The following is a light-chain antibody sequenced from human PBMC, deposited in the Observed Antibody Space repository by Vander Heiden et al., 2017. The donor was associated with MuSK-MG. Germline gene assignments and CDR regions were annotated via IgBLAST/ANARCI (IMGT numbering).Light chain of an antibody. CDR2: DVN. V-gene: IGLV2-14*03. Sequence: QSALTQPASVSGPPGPSIAISCTGTSSDVGAYNYVSWYQQHPGKAPKLIMYDVNNRPSGVSNRFSGSKSGNTASLTISGLQAEDEADYYCTSYTTSSTRVFGGGTRLTVL. J-gene: IGLJ3*02. CDR3: TSYTTSSTRV. CDR1: SSDVGAYNY.